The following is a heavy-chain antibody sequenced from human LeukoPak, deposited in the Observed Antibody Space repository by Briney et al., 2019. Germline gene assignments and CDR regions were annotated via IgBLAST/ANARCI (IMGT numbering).Heavy chain of an antibody. D-gene: IGHD1-20*01. J-gene: IGHJ4*02. Sequence: GRSLRLSCAASGFTFDDYAMHWVRQAPGKGLEWVSGISWNSGSIGYADSVKGRFTISRDNAKNSLYLQMNSLRAEDTALYYCAKGPSWYNGGFSDYWGQGTLVTVSS. CDR3: AKGPSWYNGGFSDY. V-gene: IGHV3-9*01. CDR1: GFTFDDYA. CDR2: ISWNSGSI.